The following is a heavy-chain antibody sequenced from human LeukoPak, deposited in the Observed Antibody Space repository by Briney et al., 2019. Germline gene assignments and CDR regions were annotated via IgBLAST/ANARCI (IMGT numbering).Heavy chain of an antibody. CDR2: IYNSGST. Sequence: PGGSLRLSCAASGFTFSSYEMNWVRQPPGKGLEWIGSIYNSGSTYYNPSLKSRVTISVDTSKNQFSLNLYSVTAADTAVYYCARHYYGSGINWFDPWGQGTLVTVSS. V-gene: IGHV4-39*01. CDR1: GFTFSSYE. CDR3: ARHYYGSGINWFDP. J-gene: IGHJ5*02. D-gene: IGHD3-10*01.